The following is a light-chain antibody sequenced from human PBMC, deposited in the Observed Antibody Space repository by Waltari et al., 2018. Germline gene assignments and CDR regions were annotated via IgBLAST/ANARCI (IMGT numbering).Light chain of an antibody. V-gene: IGLV3-1*01. CDR2: QDS. J-gene: IGLJ2*01. CDR3: QAWDSSTVV. Sequence: SYELTQPPSVSVSPGQTASITCSGDKLGDKYACWYQQKPGQSHVLVIYQDSKRTSGIPERFSCSNSGNTATLTISGTQAMEEADYYCQAWDSSTVVFGGGTKLTVL. CDR1: KLGDKY.